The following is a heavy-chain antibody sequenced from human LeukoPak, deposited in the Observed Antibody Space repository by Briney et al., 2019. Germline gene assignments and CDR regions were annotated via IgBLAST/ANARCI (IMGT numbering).Heavy chain of an antibody. D-gene: IGHD2-8*01. CDR2: IIPIFGTA. J-gene: IGHJ5*02. CDR3: ADLTLGYCTNGVCSGWFDP. Sequence: SVKVPCKASGGTFSSYAISWVRQAPGQGLEWMGGIIPIFGTANYAQKFQGRVTITTDESTSTAYMELSSLRSEDTAVYYCADLTLGYCTNGVCSGWFDPWGQGTLVTVSS. CDR1: GGTFSSYA. V-gene: IGHV1-69*05.